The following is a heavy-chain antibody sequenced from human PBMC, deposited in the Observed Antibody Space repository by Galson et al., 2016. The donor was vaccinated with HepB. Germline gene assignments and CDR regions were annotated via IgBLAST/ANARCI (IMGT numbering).Heavy chain of an antibody. V-gene: IGHV3-7*01. D-gene: IGHD2-21*01. CDR2: MKYDDSXI. J-gene: IGHJ4*02. CDR3: AKEATYGMAYSFDY. Sequence: SLXXSCAGSGXXFNXXXISXXXQAXGKGLEWVANMKYDDSXIYYVDSVKGRFTIFRDNARNSLYLQMHSLRGEDTAVYYCAKEATYGMAYSFDYWGQGSLVTVSS. CDR1: GXXFNXXX.